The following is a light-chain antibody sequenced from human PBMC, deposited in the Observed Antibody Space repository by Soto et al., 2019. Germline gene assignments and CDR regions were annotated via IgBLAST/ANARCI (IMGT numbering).Light chain of an antibody. Sequence: EIVLTQSPATLSLSPGERATLSCRASQTVSSYLLWYQQKPGQAPRLLIYDASNRATGIPARFSGSGSETDFTLTISSLEPEDFAVYFCQQRMNWPLTFGQGTRLGIK. V-gene: IGKV3-11*01. CDR2: DAS. CDR3: QQRMNWPLT. J-gene: IGKJ5*01. CDR1: QTVSSY.